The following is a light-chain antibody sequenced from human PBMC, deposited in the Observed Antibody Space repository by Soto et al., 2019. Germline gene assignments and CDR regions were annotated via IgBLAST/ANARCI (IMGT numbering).Light chain of an antibody. CDR2: DVS. V-gene: IGLV2-14*01. CDR3: SSYTSSSTLV. Sequence: QSALTQPASVSGSPGQSITISCTGTSSDVGDYNYVSWYQQHPGKAPKVMIYDVSNRPSGVSNRCSGSKSGNTASLTISGLQAEDEADYYCSSYTSSSTLVFGTGTKVTFL. CDR1: SSDVGDYNY. J-gene: IGLJ1*01.